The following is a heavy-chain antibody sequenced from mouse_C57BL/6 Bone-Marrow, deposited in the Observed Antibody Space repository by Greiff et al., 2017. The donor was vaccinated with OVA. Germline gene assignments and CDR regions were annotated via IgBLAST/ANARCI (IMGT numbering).Heavy chain of an antibody. CDR1: GYTFTSYW. V-gene: IGHV1-55*01. Sequence: VQLQQPGAELVKPGASVKMSCKASGYTFTSYWITWVKQRPGQGLEWIGDIYPGSGSTNYNEKFKSKATLTVATSSSTAYMQLSSLTSEDSAVYYCARPYYSNYDYYAMDYWGQGTSVTVSS. CDR3: ARPYYSNYDYYAMDY. J-gene: IGHJ4*01. CDR2: IYPGSGST. D-gene: IGHD2-5*01.